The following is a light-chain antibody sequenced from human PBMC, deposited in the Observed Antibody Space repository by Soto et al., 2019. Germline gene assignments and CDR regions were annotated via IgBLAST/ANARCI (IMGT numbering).Light chain of an antibody. CDR1: QSISSSY. CDR2: GAS. J-gene: IGKJ1*01. V-gene: IGKV3-20*01. Sequence: IVSTQSPATLSLSPGERATLSCMASQSISSSYLAWYQQKPGQAPRLLIYGASNRATAIPDRFSGSGSGTDFTLTISRLEPEDFAVYYCQQSDDSPGTFGQGTKVDI. CDR3: QQSDDSPGT.